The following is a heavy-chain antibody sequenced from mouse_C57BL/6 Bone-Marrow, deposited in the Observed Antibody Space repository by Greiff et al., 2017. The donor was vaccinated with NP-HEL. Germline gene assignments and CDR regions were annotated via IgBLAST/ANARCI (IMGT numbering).Heavy chain of an antibody. CDR3: VRQGGSSYVQYFDV. J-gene: IGHJ1*03. V-gene: IGHV10-1*01. CDR1: GFSFNTYA. CDR2: IRSKSNNYAT. D-gene: IGHD1-1*01. Sequence: DVKLVESGGGLVQPKGSLKLSCAASGFSFNTYAMNWVRQAPGKGLEWVARIRSKSNNYATYYADSVKDRFTISRDDSESMLYLQMNNLKTEDTAMYYCVRQGGSSYVQYFDVWGTGTTVTVSS.